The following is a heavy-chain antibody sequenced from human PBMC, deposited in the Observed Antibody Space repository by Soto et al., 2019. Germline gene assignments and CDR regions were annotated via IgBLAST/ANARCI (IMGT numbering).Heavy chain of an antibody. V-gene: IGHV4-31*03. CDR1: GGSISSGGYY. D-gene: IGHD1-26*01. CDR2: IYYSGST. J-gene: IGHJ4*02. CDR3: ARDSGSYYVDY. Sequence: QVQLQESGPGLVKPSQTLSLTCTVSGGSISSGGYYWSWIRQHPGKGLEWIGYIYYSGSTYYNPSLKSXXTXSVXTSKNQFSLKLSSVTAADTAVYYCARDSGSYYVDYWGQGTLVTVSS.